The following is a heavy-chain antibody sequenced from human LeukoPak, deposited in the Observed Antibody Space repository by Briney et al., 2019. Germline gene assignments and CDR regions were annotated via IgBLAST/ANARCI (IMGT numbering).Heavy chain of an antibody. CDR3: AKDLFLEWLHIAGYYYYGMDV. CDR1: GFTFSSYG. D-gene: IGHD3-3*01. Sequence: GGSLRLSCAASGFTFSSYGMPWVRQAPGKGLEWVAVISYDGSNKYYADSVKGRFTISRDNSKNTLYLQMNSLRAEDTAVYYCAKDLFLEWLHIAGYYYYGMDVWGQGTTVTVSS. CDR2: ISYDGSNK. V-gene: IGHV3-30*18. J-gene: IGHJ6*02.